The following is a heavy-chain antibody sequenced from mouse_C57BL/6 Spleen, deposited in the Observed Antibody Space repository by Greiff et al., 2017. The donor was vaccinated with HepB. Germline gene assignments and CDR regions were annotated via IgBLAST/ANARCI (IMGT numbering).Heavy chain of an antibody. J-gene: IGHJ1*03. CDR2: INYDGSST. Sequence: EVKLMESEGGLVQPGSSMKLSCTASGFTFSDYYMAWVRQVPEKGLEWVANINYDGSSTYYLDSLKSRFIISRDNAKNILYLQMSSLKSEDTATYYCARGSYHWYFDVWGTGTTVTVSS. CDR3: ARGSYHWYFDV. V-gene: IGHV5-16*01. CDR1: GFTFSDYY.